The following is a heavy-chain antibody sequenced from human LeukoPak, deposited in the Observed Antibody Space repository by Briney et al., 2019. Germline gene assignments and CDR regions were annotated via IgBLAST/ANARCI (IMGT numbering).Heavy chain of an antibody. CDR3: ARDASGFDP. D-gene: IGHD6-6*01. J-gene: IGHJ5*02. Sequence: ASVTVSCKTSGYTFTDYYMNWVRQAPGQGLEWMGWINPNTGGTNYAQTFQGRVSMTRDTSISTAYMELSRLTSDDTAVYYCARDASGFDPWGQGTLVTVSS. CDR2: INPNTGGT. V-gene: IGHV1-2*02. CDR1: GYTFTDYY.